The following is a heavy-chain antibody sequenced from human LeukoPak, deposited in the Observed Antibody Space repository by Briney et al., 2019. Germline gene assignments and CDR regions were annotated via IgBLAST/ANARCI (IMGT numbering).Heavy chain of an antibody. CDR3: ARDQYYYDSSGYYRFDY. Sequence: SETLSLTCTVSGNSISSYYWSWIRQPAGKGLEWIGRIHTSGSTNYNSSLKGRVTMSVDMSKNQFSLKLSSVTAADTAVYYCARDQYYYDSSGYYRFDYWGQGTLVTVSS. CDR1: GNSISSYY. CDR2: IHTSGST. D-gene: IGHD3-22*01. V-gene: IGHV4-4*07. J-gene: IGHJ4*02.